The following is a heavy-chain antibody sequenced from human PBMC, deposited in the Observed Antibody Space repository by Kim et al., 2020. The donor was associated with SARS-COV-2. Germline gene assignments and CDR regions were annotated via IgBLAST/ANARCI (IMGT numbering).Heavy chain of an antibody. V-gene: IGHV3-23*01. CDR3: AKDLYGDYVDYFDY. Sequence: ADSVQGRFTISRANSTNTLYLQMNSLRAEDTDVYYCAKDLYGDYVDYFDYWGQGTLVTVSS. D-gene: IGHD4-17*01. J-gene: IGHJ4*02.